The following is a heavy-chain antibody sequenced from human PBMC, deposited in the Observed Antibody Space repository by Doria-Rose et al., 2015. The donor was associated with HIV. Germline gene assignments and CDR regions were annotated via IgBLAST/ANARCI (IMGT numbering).Heavy chain of an antibody. J-gene: IGHJ5*02. CDR3: GRRWRSSGCLDP. CDR2: IIPIFGTV. V-gene: IGHV1-69*06. Sequence: PEWMGGIIPIFGTVNYAQKYQGRVTITADKSTSTAYMELSSLRSEDTAMYYCGRRWRSSGCLDPWGQGTLVTVSS. D-gene: IGHD6-19*01.